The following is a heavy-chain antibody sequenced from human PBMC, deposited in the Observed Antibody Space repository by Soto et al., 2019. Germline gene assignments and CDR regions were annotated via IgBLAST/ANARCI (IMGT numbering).Heavy chain of an antibody. Sequence: GGSLRLSCAASGFTFSSYGMHWVRQAPGKGLEWVAVIWYDGSNKYYADSVKGRFTISRDNSKNTLYLQMNSLRAEDTAVYYCARRLPDYSGYDWWYYYYGMYVWGQGTTVTVSS. CDR2: IWYDGSNK. D-gene: IGHD5-12*01. CDR3: ARRLPDYSGYDWWYYYYGMYV. CDR1: GFTFSSYG. V-gene: IGHV3-33*01. J-gene: IGHJ6*02.